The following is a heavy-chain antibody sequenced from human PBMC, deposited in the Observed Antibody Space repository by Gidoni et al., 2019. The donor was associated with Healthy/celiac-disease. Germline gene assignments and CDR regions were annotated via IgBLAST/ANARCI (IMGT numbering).Heavy chain of an antibody. J-gene: IGHJ4*02. CDR2: ISGSGGST. CDR1: GFTFSSYA. Sequence: EVQLLESGGGLVQPGGSLRLSCAASGFTFSSYAMSWVRQAPGKGLEWVSAISGSGGSTYYADSVKGRFTISRDNSKNTLYLQMNSLRAEDTAVYYCANLGFTLRDIVVVPAAALDYWGQGTLVTVSS. CDR3: ANLGFTLRDIVVVPAAALDY. D-gene: IGHD2-2*01. V-gene: IGHV3-23*01.